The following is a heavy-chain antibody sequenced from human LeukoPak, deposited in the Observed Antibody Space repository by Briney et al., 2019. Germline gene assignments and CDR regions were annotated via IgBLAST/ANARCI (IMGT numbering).Heavy chain of an antibody. D-gene: IGHD3-10*01. CDR3: ASYGSANL. CDR2: ISSSGTTI. Sequence: GGSLRLSCVASGFTFSSFEMNWVRQAPGKGLEWVSYISSSGTTISYADSVKGRFTISRDNANNSLYLQMNSLRVEDTAFYHCASYGSANLWGQGTLVTVSS. V-gene: IGHV3-48*03. J-gene: IGHJ5*02. CDR1: GFTFSSFE.